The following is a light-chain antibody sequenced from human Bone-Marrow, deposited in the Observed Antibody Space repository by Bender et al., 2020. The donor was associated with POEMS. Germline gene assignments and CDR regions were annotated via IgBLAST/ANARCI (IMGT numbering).Light chain of an antibody. V-gene: IGLV1-47*02. J-gene: IGLJ3*02. CDR1: NSNIGSHF. Sequence: QSVLTQPPSESGAPGQWVAISCSGSNSNIGSHFVYWYQHLPGTAPKLLILINNQRASGVPARFSGSKSGTSASLAISDIQSEDEGDYYCSSWDDSLGGWVFGGGTKLTVL. CDR3: SSWDDSLGGWV. CDR2: INN.